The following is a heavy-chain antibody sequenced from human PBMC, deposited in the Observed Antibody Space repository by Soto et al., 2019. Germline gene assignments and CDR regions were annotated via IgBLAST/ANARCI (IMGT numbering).Heavy chain of an antibody. CDR3: ARGRYGDY. D-gene: IGHD1-1*01. Sequence: QVHLVQSGAEVKKHGASVKVSCKGSGYAFTTYGITWVRQAPGQGLEWMGWISAHNGNTNYAQKLQGRVTVTRDTSTSTAYMELRGLRSDDTAVHYCARGRYGDYWGQGALVTVSS. CDR1: GYAFTTYG. J-gene: IGHJ4*02. CDR2: ISAHNGNT. V-gene: IGHV1-18*01.